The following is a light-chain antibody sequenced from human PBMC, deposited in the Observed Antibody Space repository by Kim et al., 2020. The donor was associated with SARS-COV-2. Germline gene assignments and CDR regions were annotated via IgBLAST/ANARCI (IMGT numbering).Light chain of an antibody. J-gene: IGKJ4*01. CDR1: QGINNY. CDR3: LQHASHPLS. CDR2: GTS. Sequence: SASVGDRVTITCRASQGINNYLAWLQQKPGKVPKRLIYGTSSLQSGVPSRFSGSGFGTEFTLTISSLQPEDFATYYCLQHASHPLSFGGGTKLEI. V-gene: IGKV1-17*03.